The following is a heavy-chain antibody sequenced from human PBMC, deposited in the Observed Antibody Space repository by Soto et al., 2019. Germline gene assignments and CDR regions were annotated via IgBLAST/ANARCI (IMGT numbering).Heavy chain of an antibody. Sequence: GGSLRLSCAASGFTFSSYEMNWVRQAPGKGLEWVSYISSSGSTIYYADSVKGRFTISRDNAKNSLYLQMNSLRAEDTAVYYCARGSTVTTDYWGQGTLVTVSS. CDR2: ISSSGSTI. D-gene: IGHD4-17*01. CDR3: ARGSTVTTDY. CDR1: GFTFSSYE. V-gene: IGHV3-48*03. J-gene: IGHJ4*02.